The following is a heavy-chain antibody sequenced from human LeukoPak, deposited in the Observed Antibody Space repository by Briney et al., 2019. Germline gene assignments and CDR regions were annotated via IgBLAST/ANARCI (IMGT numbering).Heavy chain of an antibody. D-gene: IGHD1-7*01. CDR1: GGSLSDHD. CDR3: ARSLGNWNYNWFDP. CDR2: IHTSGST. V-gene: IGHV4-59*10. J-gene: IGHJ5*02. Sequence: SETLSLTCAVFGGSLSDHDWSWIRQPPGKGLEWIGRIHTSGSTNYNPSLKSRVTMSVDTSKNQFSLKLSSVTAADTAVYYCARSLGNWNYNWFDPWGQGTLVTVSS.